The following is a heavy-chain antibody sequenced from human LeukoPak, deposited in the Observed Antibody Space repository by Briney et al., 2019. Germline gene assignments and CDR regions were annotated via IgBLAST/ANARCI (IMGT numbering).Heavy chain of an antibody. CDR1: GGSFSGYY. D-gene: IGHD1-26*01. V-gene: IGHV4-34*01. Sequence: SETLSLTCAVYGGSFSGYYWSWIRQPPGKGLEWIGEINHSGSTNYNPSLKSRVTISVDTSKNQFSLKLSSVTAADTAVYYCARGRPQWSSRNHNWFDPWGQGTLVTVSS. CDR2: INHSGST. CDR3: ARGRPQWSSRNHNWFDP. J-gene: IGHJ5*02.